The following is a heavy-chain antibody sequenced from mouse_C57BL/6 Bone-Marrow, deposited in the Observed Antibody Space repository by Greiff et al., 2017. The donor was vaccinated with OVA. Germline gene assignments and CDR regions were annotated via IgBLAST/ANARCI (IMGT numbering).Heavy chain of an antibody. D-gene: IGHD1-1*01. CDR3: ARRYYGSSYGYFDV. V-gene: IGHV1-64*01. J-gene: IGHJ1*03. Sequence: VQLQQPGAELVKPGASVKLSCKASGYTFTSYWMHWVKQRPGQGLEWIGMIHPKSGSTNYNEKFKSKATLTVDKSSSTAYMQLSSLTSEDSAVYYCARRYYGSSYGYFDVWGTGTTVTVSS. CDR2: IHPKSGST. CDR1: GYTFTSYW.